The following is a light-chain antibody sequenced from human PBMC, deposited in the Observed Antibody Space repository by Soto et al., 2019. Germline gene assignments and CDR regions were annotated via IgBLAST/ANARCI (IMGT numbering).Light chain of an antibody. J-gene: IGLJ2*01. CDR3: CSYAGSSTYVV. CDR1: SSDVGNYIF. V-gene: IGLV2-23*02. Sequence: QSALTQPASVSGSPGQSITISCTGTSSDVGNYIFVSWYRQHPGKAPKLMIYDINNRPSGVSNRFSGSKSGNTASLTISGLQAEDEADYYCCSYAGSSTYVVFGGGTKLTVL. CDR2: DIN.